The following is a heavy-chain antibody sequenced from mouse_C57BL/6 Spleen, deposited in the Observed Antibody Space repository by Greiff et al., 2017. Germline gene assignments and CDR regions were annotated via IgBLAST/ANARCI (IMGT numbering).Heavy chain of an antibody. V-gene: IGHV1-26*01. D-gene: IGHD1-1*01. CDR1: GYTFTDYY. CDR3: AREGFITTVVAKGY. Sequence: EVRLQQSGPELVKPGASVKISCKASGYTFTDYYMNWVKQSHGKSLEWIGDINPNNGGTSYNQKFKGKATLTVDKSSSTAYMELRSLTSEDSAVYYCAREGFITTVVAKGYWGQGTTLTVSS. J-gene: IGHJ2*01. CDR2: INPNNGGT.